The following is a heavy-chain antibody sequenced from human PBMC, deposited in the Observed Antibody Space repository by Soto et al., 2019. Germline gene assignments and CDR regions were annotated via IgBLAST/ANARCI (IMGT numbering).Heavy chain of an antibody. CDR2: ISYDGSNK. CDR3: AKDGFETTRLFGYDYYYGMDV. V-gene: IGHV3-30*18. Sequence: GGSLRLSCAASGFTFSSYGMHWVRQAPGKGLEWVAVISYDGSNKYYADSVKGRFTISRDNSKNTLYLQMNSLRAEDTAVYYCAKDGFETTRLFGYDYYYGMDVWGQGTTVTVSS. D-gene: IGHD3-10*02. J-gene: IGHJ6*02. CDR1: GFTFSSYG.